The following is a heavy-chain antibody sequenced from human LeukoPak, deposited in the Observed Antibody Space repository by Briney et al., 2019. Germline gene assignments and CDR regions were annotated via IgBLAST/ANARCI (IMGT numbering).Heavy chain of an antibody. V-gene: IGHV4-39*01. CDR1: GGSISSNSYY. D-gene: IGHD2-15*01. CDR3: ARHVRDCIGNTCLDYFDY. J-gene: IGHJ4*02. CDR2: IYYSGTT. Sequence: PSETLSLTCTVSGGSISSNSYYWGWIRQPPGRGLEWIGSIYYSGTTYYNPSLKSRVTISVDTSKNQFSLKLSSVTAADTAVYYCARHVRDCIGNTCLDYFDYWGQGTLVTVSS.